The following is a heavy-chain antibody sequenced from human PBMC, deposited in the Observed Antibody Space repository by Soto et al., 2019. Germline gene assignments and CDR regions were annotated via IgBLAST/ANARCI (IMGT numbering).Heavy chain of an antibody. CDR2: IDEGGSA. V-gene: IGHV4-34*01. J-gene: IGHJ4*02. Sequence: SETLSLTCAVYGGSFSDSGYYWTWIRQPPGKGLEWIGEIDEGGSANYNPSLRNRVTISVDMSKNQFSLKVNSVSAADTAIYFCSRGRDSYKMGNSWGQGTLVTV. CDR1: GGSFSDSGYY. D-gene: IGHD1-1*01. CDR3: SRGRDSYKMGNS.